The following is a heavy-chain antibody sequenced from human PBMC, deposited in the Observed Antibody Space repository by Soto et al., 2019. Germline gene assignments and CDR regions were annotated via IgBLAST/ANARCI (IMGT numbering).Heavy chain of an antibody. CDR2: IKSKTDGGTT. D-gene: IGHD6-6*01. V-gene: IGHV3-15*07. Sequence: EVQLVESGGGLVKPGGSLRLSCAASGFTFSNAWMNWVRQAPGKGLEWVGRIKSKTDGGTTDYAAPVKGRFTISRDDSKNTLYLQMNSLKTEDTAVYFCTTDPTPYSSSTLDYWGQGTLVTVSS. CDR3: TTDPTPYSSSTLDY. J-gene: IGHJ4*02. CDR1: GFTFSNAW.